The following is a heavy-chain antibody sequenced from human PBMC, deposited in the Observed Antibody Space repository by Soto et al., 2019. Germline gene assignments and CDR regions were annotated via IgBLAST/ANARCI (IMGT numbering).Heavy chain of an antibody. V-gene: IGHV4-30-4*01. J-gene: IGHJ6*02. Sequence: QVQLQESGPGLVKPSQTLSLTCTVSGGSISSGDYYWSWIRQPPGKGLEWIGYIYYSGSTYYNPSLKIRVTISVDTSKNQFSLKLSSVTASDTAVYYCARDNDIVVVPASGMDVWGQGTTVTVSS. CDR1: GGSISSGDYY. CDR2: IYYSGST. CDR3: ARDNDIVVVPASGMDV. D-gene: IGHD2-2*01.